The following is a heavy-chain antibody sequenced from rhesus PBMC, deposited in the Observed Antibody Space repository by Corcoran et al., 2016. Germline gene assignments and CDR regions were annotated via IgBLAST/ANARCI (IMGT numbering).Heavy chain of an antibody. J-gene: IGHJ4*01. CDR3: QSVAARDY. CDR2: IEGSVVSN. D-gene: IGHD4-29*01. Sequence: QLQLQESGPGLVKPSETLSVTCAVSGGSISSNYWSWIRQPPGKGLEWIGGIEGSVVSNNYNPSLKSRVTSSKDASKSQFSLKLSAVTAADTAVYYCQSVAARDYWGQGVLVTVSS. CDR1: GGSISSNY. V-gene: IGHV4-173*01.